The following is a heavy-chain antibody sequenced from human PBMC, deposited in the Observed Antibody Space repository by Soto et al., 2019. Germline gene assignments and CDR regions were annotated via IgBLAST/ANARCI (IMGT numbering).Heavy chain of an antibody. Sequence: SETLCLTCTVSGGSVSSGSDYWSWIRQPPGKGLEWIGYVSYSGNTNYNSSLKSRVTISVDTKNQFSLKLNSVTAADTAVYYCARDPPGSGPNFDYWGQGTLVTVPQ. V-gene: IGHV4-61*01. CDR1: GGSVSSGSDY. CDR2: VSYSGNT. J-gene: IGHJ4*02. CDR3: ARDPPGSGPNFDY. D-gene: IGHD6-19*01.